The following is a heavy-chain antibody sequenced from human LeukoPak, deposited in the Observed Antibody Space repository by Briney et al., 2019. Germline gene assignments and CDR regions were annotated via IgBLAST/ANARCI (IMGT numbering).Heavy chain of an antibody. Sequence: GRSLRLSCAASGFTFSSYAMHWVRQAPGKGLEWVAVISYDGSNKYYADSVKGRFTISRDNSKNTLYLQMNSLRAEDTAVYYCARDPIPDYYGSLGDALDIWGQGTMVTVSS. J-gene: IGHJ3*02. CDR2: ISYDGSNK. CDR1: GFTFSSYA. CDR3: ARDPIPDYYGSLGDALDI. V-gene: IGHV3-30-3*01. D-gene: IGHD3-10*01.